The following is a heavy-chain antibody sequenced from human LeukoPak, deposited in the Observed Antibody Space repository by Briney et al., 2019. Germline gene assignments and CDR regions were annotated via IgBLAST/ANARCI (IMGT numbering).Heavy chain of an antibody. D-gene: IGHD6-13*01. CDR2: ISAYNGNT. Sequence: ASVKVSCKASGYTLTSYGISWVRQAPGQGLEWMGWISAYNGNTNYAQKLQGRVTMTTDTSTSTAYMELRSLRSDDTAVYYCARGPYSSSWRGYFDYWGQGTLVTVSS. CDR1: GYTLTSYG. V-gene: IGHV1-18*01. CDR3: ARGPYSSSWRGYFDY. J-gene: IGHJ4*02.